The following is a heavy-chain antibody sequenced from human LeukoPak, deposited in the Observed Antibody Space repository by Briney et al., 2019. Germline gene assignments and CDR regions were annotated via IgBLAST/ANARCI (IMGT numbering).Heavy chain of an antibody. CDR1: GYTFTGYY. D-gene: IGHD1-1*01. J-gene: IGHJ4*02. CDR3: AREGVDWNHSVYYFDY. V-gene: IGHV1-2*02. Sequence: ASVKVSCKASGYTFTGYYMHWVRQAPGQGLEWMGWISPNSGSTNYAQKFQGRVTMTRDTSISTAYMELSRLRSDDTAVHYCAREGVDWNHSVYYFDYWGQGTLVTVSS. CDR2: ISPNSGST.